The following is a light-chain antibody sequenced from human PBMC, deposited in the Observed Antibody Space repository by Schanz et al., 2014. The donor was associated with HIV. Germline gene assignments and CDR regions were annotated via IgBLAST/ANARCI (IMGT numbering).Light chain of an antibody. CDR1: QSISSW. Sequence: DIQMTQSPSTLSASVGDRVTITCRASQSISSWLAWYQQKPGKAPKLLIYKASNLESGVPSRFSGSGSGTEFTLTISSLQPDDFATYYCQQCVTYPYTFGQGTKLDIK. V-gene: IGKV1-5*03. J-gene: IGKJ2*01. CDR3: QQCVTYPYT. CDR2: KAS.